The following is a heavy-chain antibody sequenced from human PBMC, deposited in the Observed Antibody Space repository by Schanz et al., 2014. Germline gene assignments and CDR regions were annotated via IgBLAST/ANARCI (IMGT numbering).Heavy chain of an antibody. D-gene: IGHD3-9*01. CDR2: ISGRGDST. CDR3: AKHVRSLTGNDY. V-gene: IGHV3-23*04. CDR1: GFTVSNSY. J-gene: IGHJ4*02. Sequence: DVQLVDSGGGLVQPGGSLRLSCAASGFTVSNSYIHWVRQAPGKGLEWVSLISGRGDSTHYADSVKGRFTISRDNSRKTLSLQMNSLRAEDTAVYYCAKHVRSLTGNDYWGQGTLVTVSS.